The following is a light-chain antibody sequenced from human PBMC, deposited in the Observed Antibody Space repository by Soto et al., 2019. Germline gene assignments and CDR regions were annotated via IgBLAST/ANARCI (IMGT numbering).Light chain of an antibody. Sequence: ILMTQSPAALSVSPGERATLSCRASQGIGSTLAWYQQKPGQTPKLLIYDASTRATGVPARFSGGGSGTEFTLTISSLHSEDFAVYYCQQYTNWPITFGQGTRLEIK. CDR3: QQYTNWPIT. V-gene: IGKV3-15*01. CDR1: QGIGST. CDR2: DAS. J-gene: IGKJ5*01.